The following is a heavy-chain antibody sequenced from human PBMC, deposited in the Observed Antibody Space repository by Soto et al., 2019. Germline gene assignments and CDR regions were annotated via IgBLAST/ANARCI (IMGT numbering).Heavy chain of an antibody. J-gene: IGHJ5*02. V-gene: IGHV5-51*01. CDR2: IYPGDSDT. Sequence: GESLKISCKGSGYSFTSYWIGWVRQMPGKGLEWMGIIYPGDSDTRYSPSFQGQVTISADKSISTAYLQWSSLKASDTAMYYCARLGGRCSVGSFYEAWYRYNWFDPWGQGTLVTVSS. CDR1: GYSFTSYW. CDR3: ARLGGRCSVGSFYEAWYRYNWFDP. D-gene: IGHD2-15*01.